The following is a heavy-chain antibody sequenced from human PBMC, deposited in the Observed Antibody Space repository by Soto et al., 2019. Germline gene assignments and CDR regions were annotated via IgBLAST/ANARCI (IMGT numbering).Heavy chain of an antibody. J-gene: IGHJ3*02. CDR3: TTRTHIVLMVYPKKPYAFDI. CDR1: GFTFSNAW. D-gene: IGHD2-8*01. CDR2: IKSKTDGGTT. Sequence: PGGSLRLSCAASGFTFSNAWMNWVRQAPGKGLEWVGRIKSKTDGGTTDYAAPVKGRFTISRDDSKNTLYLQMNSLKTEDTAVYYCTTRTHIVLMVYPKKPYAFDIWGQGTMVTVSS. V-gene: IGHV3-15*07.